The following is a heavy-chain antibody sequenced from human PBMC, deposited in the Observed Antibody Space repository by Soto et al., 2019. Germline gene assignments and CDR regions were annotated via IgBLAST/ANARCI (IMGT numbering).Heavy chain of an antibody. CDR3: ARDATYYYGSGSSDY. D-gene: IGHD3-10*01. V-gene: IGHV3-48*02. CDR2: ISSSSSTI. CDR1: GFTFSSYS. J-gene: IGHJ4*02. Sequence: PGGSLRLSCAASGFTFSSYSMNWVRQAPGKGLEWVSCISSSSSTIYYADSVKGRFTISRDNAKNSLYLQMNSLRDEDTAVYYCARDATYYYGSGSSDYWGQGTLVTVSS.